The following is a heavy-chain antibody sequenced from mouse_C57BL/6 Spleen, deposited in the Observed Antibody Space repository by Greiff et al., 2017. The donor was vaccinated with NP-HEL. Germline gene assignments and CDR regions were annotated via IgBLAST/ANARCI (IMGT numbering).Heavy chain of an antibody. CDR1: GFTFSDYG. D-gene: IGHD1-1*01. J-gene: IGHJ4*01. CDR2: ISSGSSTI. CDR3: ARGDYYGSSYDYYAMDY. V-gene: IGHV5-17*01. Sequence: EVKLMESGGGLVKPGGSLKLSCAASGFTFSDYGMHWVRQAPEKGLEWVAYISSGSSTIYYADTVKGRFTISRDNAKNTLFLQMTSLRSEDTAMYYCARGDYYGSSYDYYAMDYWGQGTSVTVSS.